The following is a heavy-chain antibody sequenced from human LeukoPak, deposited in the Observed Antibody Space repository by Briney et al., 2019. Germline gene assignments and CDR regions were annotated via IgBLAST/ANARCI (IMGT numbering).Heavy chain of an antibody. CDR3: ARRERYFDWFSTPFDY. CDR2: IYPGDSDT. Sequence: GESLKISCKGSGYSFTSYWIGWVRQMPGKGLERMGIIYPGDSDTRYSPSFQGQVTISADKSISTAYLQWSSLKASDTAMYYCARRERYFDWFSTPFDYWGQGTLVTVSS. J-gene: IGHJ4*02. V-gene: IGHV5-51*01. CDR1: GYSFTSYW. D-gene: IGHD3-9*01.